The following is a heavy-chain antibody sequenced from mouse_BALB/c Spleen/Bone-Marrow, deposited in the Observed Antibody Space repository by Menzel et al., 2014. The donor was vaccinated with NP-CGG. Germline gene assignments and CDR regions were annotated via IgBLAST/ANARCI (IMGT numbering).Heavy chain of an antibody. J-gene: IGHJ2*01. CDR2: IYPYNGGT. Sequence: SGPELVKPGASVKISCKASGYTFTDYNMHWVKQSHGKSLEWIGYIYPYNGGTGYNQKFKSKATLTVDNSSSSAYMELRSLTSEDSAVYYCARLGRDYRGQGTTLTVSS. D-gene: IGHD4-1*01. CDR1: GYTFTDYN. V-gene: IGHV1S29*02. CDR3: ARLGRDY.